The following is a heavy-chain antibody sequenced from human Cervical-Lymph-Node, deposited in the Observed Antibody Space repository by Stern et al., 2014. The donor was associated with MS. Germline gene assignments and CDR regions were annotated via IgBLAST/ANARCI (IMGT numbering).Heavy chain of an antibody. CDR2: TSAYRRNT. Sequence: QLVQSGAEVTKPGASVTVSCKASGYTFSSYGINWVRQAPGQALEWMGWTSAYRRNTDYAQKLHGRVTMTTDTSTSTAYMELRSLRSDDTAVYYCARGGYPDAFDIWGQGTMVTVSS. CDR1: GYTFSSYG. CDR3: ARGGYPDAFDI. D-gene: IGHD5-12*01. J-gene: IGHJ3*02. V-gene: IGHV1-18*01.